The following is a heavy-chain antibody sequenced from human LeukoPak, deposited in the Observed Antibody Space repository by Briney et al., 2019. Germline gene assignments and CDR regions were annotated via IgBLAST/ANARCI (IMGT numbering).Heavy chain of an antibody. Sequence: ASVKVSCKASGYTFTSYDINWVRQATGQGLEWMGWMNPNSGNTGYAQKFQGRVTITRNTSISTAYMELSSLRSEDTAVYYCARRRYCSSTSCSVPYYDFLSGFDPWGQGTLVTVSS. CDR2: MNPNSGNT. V-gene: IGHV1-8*03. CDR3: ARRRYCSSTSCSVPYYDFLSGFDP. J-gene: IGHJ5*02. D-gene: IGHD2-2*01. CDR1: GYTFTSYD.